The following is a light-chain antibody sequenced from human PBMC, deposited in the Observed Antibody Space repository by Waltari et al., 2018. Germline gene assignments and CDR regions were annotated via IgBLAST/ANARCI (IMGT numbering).Light chain of an antibody. V-gene: IGKV3D-15*01. J-gene: IGKJ2*01. Sequence: EIVMTQSPATLSVSTGERATLSCRASQSVGSNLAWYQQKPCQAPRLLIFGASPRATGIAARFSGSGSGTEFTLNISSLQSEDFAVYYCQQYNMWPLTFGQGTKLEIK. CDR2: GAS. CDR1: QSVGSN. CDR3: QQYNMWPLT.